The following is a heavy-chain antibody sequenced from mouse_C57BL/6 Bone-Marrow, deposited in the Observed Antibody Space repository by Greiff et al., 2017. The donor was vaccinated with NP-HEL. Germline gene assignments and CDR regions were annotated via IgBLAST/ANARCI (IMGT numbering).Heavy chain of an antibody. CDR2: ISSGGSYT. J-gene: IGHJ3*01. CDR1: GFTFSSYG. CDR3: ARVLAWFAY. D-gene: IGHD2-14*01. Sequence: DVKLVESGGDLVKPGGSLKLSCAASGFTFSSYGMSWVRQTPDKRLEWVATISSGGSYTYYPDSVKGRFTISRDNAKNTLYLQMSSLKSEDTAMYYCARVLAWFAYWGQGTLVTVSA. V-gene: IGHV5-6*02.